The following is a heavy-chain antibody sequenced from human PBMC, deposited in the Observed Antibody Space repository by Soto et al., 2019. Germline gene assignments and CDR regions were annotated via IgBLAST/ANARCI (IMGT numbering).Heavy chain of an antibody. CDR3: ARDGSSSWFYYYYYGMDV. J-gene: IGHJ6*02. CDR1: GYTFTSYA. V-gene: IGHV1-3*01. Sequence: ASVKVSCKASGYTFTSYAMHWVRQAPGQRLEWMGWINAGNGNTKYSQKFQGRVTITRDTSASTAYMELSSLRSEDTAVYYCARDGSSSWFYYYYYGMDVWGQGTTVTVSS. CDR2: INAGNGNT. D-gene: IGHD6-13*01.